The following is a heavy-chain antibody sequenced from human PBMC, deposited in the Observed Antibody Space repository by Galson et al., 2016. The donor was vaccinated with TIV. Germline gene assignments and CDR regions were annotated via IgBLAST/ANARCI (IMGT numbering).Heavy chain of an antibody. Sequence: SLRLSCAASGFTFSSYAMTWVRQAPGKGLEWVSGITGSGAYTYYPDSVKGRFTISRDTSKSTVYLQLNSLRGEDTAVYYCTTGGYNWNYRDGWGQGTLVTVSS. D-gene: IGHD1-7*01. CDR2: ITGSGAYT. CDR3: TTGGYNWNYRDG. J-gene: IGHJ4*02. V-gene: IGHV3-23*01. CDR1: GFTFSSYA.